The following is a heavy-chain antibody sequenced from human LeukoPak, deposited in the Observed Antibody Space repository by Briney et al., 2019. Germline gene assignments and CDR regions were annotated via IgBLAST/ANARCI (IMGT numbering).Heavy chain of an antibody. CDR3: VTEVSGSFPT. J-gene: IGHJ4*02. CDR1: GFTFSSYA. D-gene: IGHD1-26*01. V-gene: IGHV3-48*03. CDR2: ISSSGSTI. Sequence: GGSLRLSCAASGFTFSSYAMHWVRQAPGKGLEWVSYISSSGSTIYYADSVKGRFTISRDNAKNSLYLQMNSLKSEDTAVYYCVTEVSGSFPTWGQGTLVTVSS.